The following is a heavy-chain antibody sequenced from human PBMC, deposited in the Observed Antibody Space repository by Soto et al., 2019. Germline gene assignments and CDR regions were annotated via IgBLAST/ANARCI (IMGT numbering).Heavy chain of an antibody. J-gene: IGHJ6*02. CDR1: GYTFTSYA. CDR3: ASRYSSYYYYYYGMDG. V-gene: IGHV1-3*01. Sequence: ASVKVSCKASGYTFTSYAMHWVRQAPGQRLEWMGWINAGNGNTKYSQKFQGRVTITRDTSASTAYMELSSLRSEDTAVYYCASRYSSYYYYYYGMDGWGQGTKVTVSS. D-gene: IGHD6-13*01. CDR2: INAGNGNT.